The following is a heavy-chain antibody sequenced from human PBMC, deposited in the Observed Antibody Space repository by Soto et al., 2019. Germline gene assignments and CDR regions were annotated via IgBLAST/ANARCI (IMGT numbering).Heavy chain of an antibody. D-gene: IGHD6-19*01. CDR2: IIPMFGTA. J-gene: IGHJ6*02. V-gene: IGHV1-69*01. CDR3: ASSGIAVAGSRYYYNGMDV. Sequence: QVQLVQSGAEVKKPGSSVKVSCKASGGTFSRYTISWVRQAPGQGLEWMGGIIPMFGTANYAQTFQGRVTIIADESTSPAYMELSSLRSEDTAVFYCASSGIAVAGSRYYYNGMDVWGQGTTVTVSS. CDR1: GGTFSRYT.